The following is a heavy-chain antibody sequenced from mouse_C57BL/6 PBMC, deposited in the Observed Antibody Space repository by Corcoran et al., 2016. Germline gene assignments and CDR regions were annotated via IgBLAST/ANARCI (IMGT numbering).Heavy chain of an antibody. D-gene: IGHD1-1*01. J-gene: IGHJ1*03. Sequence: QIQLVQSGPELKKPGETVKISCKASGYTFTTYGMSWVQQAPGKGLKWMGWINSYSGVPTYADDFKGRFAFSLETSASTAYLQINNLKNEDTATYFCARSYYYGSHWYFDVWGTGTTVTVSS. CDR2: INSYSGVP. CDR1: GYTFTTYG. V-gene: IGHV9-3*01. CDR3: ARSYYYGSHWYFDV.